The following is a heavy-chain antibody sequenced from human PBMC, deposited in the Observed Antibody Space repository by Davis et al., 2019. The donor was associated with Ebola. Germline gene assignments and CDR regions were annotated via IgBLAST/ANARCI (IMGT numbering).Heavy chain of an antibody. Sequence: GESLKISCAASGFTFSSYAMHWVRQAPGKGLEWVAVISYDGSNKYYADSVKGRFTISRDNSKNTLYLQMNSLRAEDTAVYYCATYSGWGQGTLVTVSS. CDR2: ISYDGSNK. CDR3: ATYSG. J-gene: IGHJ4*02. D-gene: IGHD5-12*01. V-gene: IGHV3-30-3*01. CDR1: GFTFSSYA.